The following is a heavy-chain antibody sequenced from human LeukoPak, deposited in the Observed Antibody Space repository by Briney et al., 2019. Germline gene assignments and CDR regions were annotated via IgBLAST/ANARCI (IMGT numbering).Heavy chain of an antibody. CDR1: GGSFSGYY. CDR3: ARGIAAAGTWNYFDY. D-gene: IGHD6-13*01. V-gene: IGHV4-34*01. CDR2: INHSGST. J-gene: IGHJ4*02. Sequence: SETLSLTCAVYGGSFSGYYWSWIRQPPGKGLEWIGEINHSGSTNYNPSLKSRVTISVDKSKNQFSLKLSSVTAADTAVYYCARGIAAAGTWNYFDYWGQGTLVTVSS.